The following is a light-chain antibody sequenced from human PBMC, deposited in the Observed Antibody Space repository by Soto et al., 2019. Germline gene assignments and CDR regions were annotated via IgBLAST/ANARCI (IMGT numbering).Light chain of an antibody. J-gene: IGKJ4*01. CDR2: DVS. V-gene: IGKV3-20*01. CDR1: QSVPGSD. Sequence: EVVLTQSPGTLSMSPGDRATLSCRASQSVPGSDVAWYQQKPGQAPRLLIYDVSSRATGTPERFSGSGSGTDFTLNIGRLEPEDFAGYYCQQYGTSPLTFGGGTKVEIK. CDR3: QQYGTSPLT.